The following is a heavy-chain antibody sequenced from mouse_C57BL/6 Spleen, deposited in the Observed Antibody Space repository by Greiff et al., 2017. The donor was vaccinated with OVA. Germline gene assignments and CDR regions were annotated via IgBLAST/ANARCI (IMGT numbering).Heavy chain of an antibody. Sequence: VHVKQSGAELVKPGASVKLSCTASGFNIKDYYMHWVKQRTEQGLEWIGRIDPEDGETKYAPKFQGKATITADTSSNTAYLQLSSLTSEDTAVDYCARGYYSNPWYFDVWGTGTTVTVSS. J-gene: IGHJ1*03. CDR3: ARGYYSNPWYFDV. V-gene: IGHV14-2*01. D-gene: IGHD2-5*01. CDR1: GFNIKDYY. CDR2: IDPEDGET.